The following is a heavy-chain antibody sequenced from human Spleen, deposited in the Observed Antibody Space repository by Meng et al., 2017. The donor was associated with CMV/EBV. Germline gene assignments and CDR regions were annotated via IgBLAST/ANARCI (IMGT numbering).Heavy chain of an antibody. D-gene: IGHD3-3*01. J-gene: IGHJ4*02. V-gene: IGHV1-18*01. CDR3: ARDSTRFLEWLPFDY. CDR2: ISANNGNT. CDR1: GYTFTTYG. Sequence: ASVKVSCKASGYTFTTYGISWVRQAPGQGLEWMGCISANNGNTNYAQKFQGRVTMTTDTSTSTAYMELRSLRSDDTAVYYCARDSTRFLEWLPFDYWGQGTLVTVSS.